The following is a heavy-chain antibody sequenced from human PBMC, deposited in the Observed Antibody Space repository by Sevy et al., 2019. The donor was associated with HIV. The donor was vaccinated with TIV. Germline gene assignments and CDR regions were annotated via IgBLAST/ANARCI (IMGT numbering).Heavy chain of an antibody. CDR1: GYTFTSYD. D-gene: IGHD3-22*01. Sequence: ASVKVSCKASGYTFTSYDINWVRQATGQGLEWMGWMNPNSGNTGYAQKFQGRVTMTRNTSISTAYMGLSSLRSEDTAVYYCAGGRRDYYDSSGYYPDPGDFAQAYNWFDPWGQGTLVTVSS. J-gene: IGHJ5*02. CDR3: AGGRRDYYDSSGYYPDPGDFAQAYNWFDP. CDR2: MNPNSGNT. V-gene: IGHV1-8*01.